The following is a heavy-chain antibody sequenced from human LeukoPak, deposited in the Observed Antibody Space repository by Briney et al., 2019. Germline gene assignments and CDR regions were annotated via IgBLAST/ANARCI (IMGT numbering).Heavy chain of an antibody. Sequence: GGSLRLSCAVSGFTFSSYWMHWVRQSPGKGLVWVSCISGDGSNRRYADSVKGRFTISRDNAKDTLYLQLDSLRVEDTAVYYCTGPGGGGSHMTFDPWGQGTLVTVSS. D-gene: IGHD2-15*01. V-gene: IGHV3-74*01. CDR3: TGPGGGGSHMTFDP. J-gene: IGHJ5*02. CDR1: GFTFSSYW. CDR2: ISGDGSNR.